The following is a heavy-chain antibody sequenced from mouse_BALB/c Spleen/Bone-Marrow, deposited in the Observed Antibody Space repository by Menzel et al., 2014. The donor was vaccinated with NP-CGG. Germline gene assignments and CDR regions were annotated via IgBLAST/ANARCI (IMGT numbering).Heavy chain of an antibody. CDR1: GFSLTTYD. CDR3: ARRNGNFRYYAMDY. J-gene: IGHJ4*01. D-gene: IGHD2-1*01. CDR2: IWSGGST. Sequence: QVQLQQSGPGLVQPSQSLSITCTVSGFSLTTYDVVWVRQSPGKGLEWLGMIWSGGSTDYNAAFISRLSINKDNSKSQVFFKMNNLQAYDTAIYYCARRNGNFRYYAMDYWGQGTSVTVSS. V-gene: IGHV2-2*01.